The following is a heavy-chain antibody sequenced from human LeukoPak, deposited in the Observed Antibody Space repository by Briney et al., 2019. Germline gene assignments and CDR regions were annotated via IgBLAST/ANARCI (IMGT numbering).Heavy chain of an antibody. Sequence: SETLSLTCSVSGGSISSGSYYWSWIRQPAGKGLEWIVRIYTSGSTNYNPSLKSRVTISVDTSKNQFSLRLSSVTAADTAVYYCARERRDGYKVYFDYWGQGTLVTVSS. CDR1: GGSISSGSYY. CDR3: ARERRDGYKVYFDY. D-gene: IGHD5-24*01. CDR2: IYTSGST. V-gene: IGHV4-61*02. J-gene: IGHJ4*02.